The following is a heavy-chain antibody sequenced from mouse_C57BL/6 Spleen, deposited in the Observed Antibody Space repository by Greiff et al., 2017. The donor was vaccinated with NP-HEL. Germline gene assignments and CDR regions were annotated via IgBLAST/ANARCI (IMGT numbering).Heavy chain of an antibody. V-gene: IGHV2-5*01. Sequence: QVQLQHSFPGLVQPSQSLSITCPVSGFPLTSYGVHWVRQSPGKGLEWLGVIWRGGSTDYNAAFMSSLSFTKDNLKCHAFFNMNGLQADDTAIRYCAKGGLDWYFDVWGTGTTVTVSS. J-gene: IGHJ1*03. CDR2: IWRGGST. CDR3: AKGGLDWYFDV. CDR1: GFPLTSYG.